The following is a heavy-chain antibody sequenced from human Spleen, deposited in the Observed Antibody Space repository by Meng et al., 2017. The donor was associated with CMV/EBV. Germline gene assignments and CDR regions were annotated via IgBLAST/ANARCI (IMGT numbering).Heavy chain of an antibody. CDR1: GDILTDLS. J-gene: IGHJ4*02. V-gene: IGHV1-24*01. CDR3: AADRGVGWLAGLDY. D-gene: IGHD6-19*01. CDR2: FDPEDGDT. Sequence: ASVKVSCKVSGDILTDLSIHWVRQVPGKAFEWMGGFDPEDGDTVYAQKFEGRVTLAEDTSTDTAYMELDSLRFEDTAIYYCAADRGVGWLAGLDYWGQGTVVTVSS.